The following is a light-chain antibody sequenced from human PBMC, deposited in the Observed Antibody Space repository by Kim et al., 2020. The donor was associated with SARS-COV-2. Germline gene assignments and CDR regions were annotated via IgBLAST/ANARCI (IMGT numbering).Light chain of an antibody. Sequence: EIVLTQSPGTLSLSPGERATLSCRASQSGSSTYLAWYQQRPGQAPRLLIYGASSRATGVPDGFSGSGSGADFTLTISRLEPEDFAVYYCQQHGTSPRTFGQGTKVDIK. CDR3: QQHGTSPRT. CDR1: QSGSSTY. V-gene: IGKV3-20*01. J-gene: IGKJ1*01. CDR2: GAS.